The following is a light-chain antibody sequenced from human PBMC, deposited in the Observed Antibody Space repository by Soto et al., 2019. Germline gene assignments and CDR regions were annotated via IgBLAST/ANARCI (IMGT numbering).Light chain of an antibody. Sequence: IVLTQSPGTLSLSPGERATLSCRASQIIRNNYFAWYQQIPGQPPRLLIHDASLRDTCIPDRFSASGSGTDFTLTISRLEPEDFALYCCQQCSTSPLTCGGGTKVELK. J-gene: IGKJ4*01. CDR1: QIIRNNY. CDR3: QQCSTSPLT. V-gene: IGKV3-20*01. CDR2: DAS.